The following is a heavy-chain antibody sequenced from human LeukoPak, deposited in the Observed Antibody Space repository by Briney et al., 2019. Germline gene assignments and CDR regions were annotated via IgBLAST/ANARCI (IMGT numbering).Heavy chain of an antibody. CDR2: MNYSGSTT. V-gene: IGHV4-34*01. Sequence: NTSETLSLTCAVYGGSFSGYYWSWIRQSPGKGLEWIGEMNYSGSTTNYNPSLESRVTISVDTSKNQFSLKLTSVTAADTALYYCTRSGLTGMRQYPRAAYYYYGMDVWGQGTAVTVSS. CDR3: TRSGLTGMRQYPRAAYYYYGMDV. CDR1: GGSFSGYY. J-gene: IGHJ6*02. D-gene: IGHD6-13*01.